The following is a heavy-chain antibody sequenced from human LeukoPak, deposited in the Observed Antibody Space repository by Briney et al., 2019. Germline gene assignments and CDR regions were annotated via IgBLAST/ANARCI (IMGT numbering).Heavy chain of an antibody. D-gene: IGHD3-22*01. V-gene: IGHV1-69*04. CDR2: IIPILGIA. CDR3: ARDPDYYDSSGYPV. J-gene: IGHJ4*02. Sequence: GASVKVSCKASGGTFSSYAISWVRQAPGQGLEWMGRIIPILGIANYAQKFQGRVTITADKSTSTAYMELSSLRSEDTAVYYCARDPDYYDSSGYPVWGQGTLVTVSS. CDR1: GGTFSSYA.